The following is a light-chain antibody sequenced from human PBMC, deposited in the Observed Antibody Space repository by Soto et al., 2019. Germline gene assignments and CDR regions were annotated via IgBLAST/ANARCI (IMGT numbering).Light chain of an antibody. CDR2: DAS. CDR1: ESVYSSY. CDR3: QQYGNAPIT. J-gene: IGKJ5*01. V-gene: IGKV3D-20*01. Sequence: EIVLSQSPATLSLSPGEGATLSCGASESVYSSYVAWYQQKPGLAPRLLIYDASNRATGIPDRFSGSGSGTDYILTINQLEPEDFAVYYCQQYGNAPITFGQGTRLEIK.